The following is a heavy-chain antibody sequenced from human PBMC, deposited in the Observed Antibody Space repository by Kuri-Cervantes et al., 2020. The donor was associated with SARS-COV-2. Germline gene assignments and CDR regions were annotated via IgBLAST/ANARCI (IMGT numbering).Heavy chain of an antibody. CDR2: ISAYNGNT. V-gene: IGHV1-18*01. CDR1: GYTFTSYG. D-gene: IGHD3-10*01. J-gene: IGHJ2*01. Sequence: ASVKVSCKASGYTFTSYGIGWVRQAPGQGLEWMGWISAYNGNTNYEQKPQGRVTMTTDTSPSTAYLELSSLKSEDTAVYYCARGAGTWWYFDLWGRGTLVTVSS. CDR3: ARGAGTWWYFDL.